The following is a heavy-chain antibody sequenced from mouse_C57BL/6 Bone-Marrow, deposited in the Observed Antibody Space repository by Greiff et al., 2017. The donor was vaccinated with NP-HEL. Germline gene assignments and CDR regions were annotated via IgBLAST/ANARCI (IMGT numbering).Heavy chain of an antibody. CDR2: ISSGSSTI. J-gene: IGHJ4*01. CDR1: GFTFSDYG. D-gene: IGHD4-1*01. V-gene: IGHV5-17*01. Sequence: EVHLVESGGGLVKPGGSLKLSCAASGFTFSDYGMHWVRQAPEKGLEWVAYISSGSSTIYYADTVKGRFTISRDNAKNTLFLQMTSLRSEDTAMYYCARGGFTTGYAMDYWGQGTSVTVSS. CDR3: ARGGFTTGYAMDY.